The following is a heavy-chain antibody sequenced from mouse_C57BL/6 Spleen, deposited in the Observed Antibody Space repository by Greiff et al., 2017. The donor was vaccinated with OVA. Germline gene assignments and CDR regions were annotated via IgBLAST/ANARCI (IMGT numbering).Heavy chain of an antibody. CDR2: IYPRDGST. D-gene: IGHD2-2*01. Sequence: VQLQESGPELVKPGASVKLSCKASGYTFTSYDINWVKQRPGQGLEWIGWIYPRDGSTKYNEKFKGKATLTVDTSSSTAYMELHSLTSEDSAVYFGAKEGSTMVTTGECAYWGQGTLVTVSA. CDR3: AKEGSTMVTTGECAY. V-gene: IGHV1-85*01. J-gene: IGHJ3*01. CDR1: GYTFTSYD.